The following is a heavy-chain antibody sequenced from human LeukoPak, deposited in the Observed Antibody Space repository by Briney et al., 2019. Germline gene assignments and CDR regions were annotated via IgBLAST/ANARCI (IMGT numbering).Heavy chain of an antibody. Sequence: GASVKVSCKASGGTFSNYAISWVRQAPGQGLEWMGGIIPIFGTANYAQKFQGRVTITADESTSTACMELSSLKSEDTAVYYCASPPGGPYYYYYAMDVWGQGTTVTVSS. V-gene: IGHV1-69*13. CDR3: ASPPGGPYYYYYAMDV. CDR2: IIPIFGTA. D-gene: IGHD3-10*01. CDR1: GGTFSNYA. J-gene: IGHJ6*02.